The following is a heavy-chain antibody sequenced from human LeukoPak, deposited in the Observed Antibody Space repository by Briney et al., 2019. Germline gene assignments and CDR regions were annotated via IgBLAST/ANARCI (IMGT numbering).Heavy chain of an antibody. CDR3: ARGGDFWSGYLYYFDY. D-gene: IGHD3-3*01. J-gene: IGHJ4*02. Sequence: GASVKVSCKASGYTFTSYDINWVRQATGQGLEWMGWMNPNSGNTGYAQKFQGRVTMTRNTSISTAYMELSSLRSEDTAVYYCARGGDFWSGYLYYFDYWGQGTLVTVSS. CDR1: GYTFTSYD. V-gene: IGHV1-8*01. CDR2: MNPNSGNT.